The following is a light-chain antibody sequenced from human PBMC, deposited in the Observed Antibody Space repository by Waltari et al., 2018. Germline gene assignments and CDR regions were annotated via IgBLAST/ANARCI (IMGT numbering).Light chain of an antibody. CDR1: SSHIGKNA. Sequence: QSVLTQTPSVSEVAGQRVSSYCSGRSSHIGKNAVNWYQQFPGKSPKLVRYYDDLNPSGFSALFSSAKSGTSASLDISGLRSEDEADYYCGTWDDSLSGWVFGGVTKVTVL. CDR3: GTWDDSLSGWV. V-gene: IGLV1-36*01. J-gene: IGLJ3*02. CDR2: YDD.